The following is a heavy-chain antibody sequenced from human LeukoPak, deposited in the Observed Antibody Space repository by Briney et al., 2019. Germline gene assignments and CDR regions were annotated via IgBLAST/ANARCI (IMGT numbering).Heavy chain of an antibody. CDR2: IIDGGSKT. CDR1: GFTFSMYS. D-gene: IGHD7-27*01. CDR3: AKVQLGIGINY. V-gene: IGHV3-23*01. Sequence: GGSLRLSCAASGFTFSMYSMSWVRQAPGKGLEWVSGIIDGGSKTYYADSVKGRFTISRDDSKNTLYLRMNSLIAEDTAIYYCAKVQLGIGINYWGQGTLVTVSS. J-gene: IGHJ4*02.